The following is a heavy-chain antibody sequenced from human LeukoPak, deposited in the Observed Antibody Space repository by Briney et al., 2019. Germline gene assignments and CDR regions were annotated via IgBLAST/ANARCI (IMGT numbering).Heavy chain of an antibody. Sequence: GGSLRLSCAASGFTVSSNYMSWVRQAPGKGLEWVSIIYSGGSTYYADSVKGRFTISRDNSKNTLYLQMNSLRTEDTAVYYCAKGGLRRVFDYWGQGALVTVSS. CDR3: AKGGLRRVFDY. J-gene: IGHJ4*02. V-gene: IGHV3-66*02. CDR2: IYSGGST. CDR1: GFTVSSNY.